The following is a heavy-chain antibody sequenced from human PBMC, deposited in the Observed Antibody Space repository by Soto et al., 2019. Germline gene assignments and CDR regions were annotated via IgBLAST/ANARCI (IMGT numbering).Heavy chain of an antibody. CDR3: AGAPYYYDSSGYYRYFDY. CDR2: IIPIFGTA. J-gene: IGHJ4*02. CDR1: GGTFSSYA. V-gene: IGHV1-69*13. D-gene: IGHD3-22*01. Sequence: SVKVSCKASGGTFSSYAISWVRQAPGQGLEWMGGIIPIFGTANYAQKFQGRVTITADESTSTAYMELSSLRSEDTAVYYCAGAPYYYDSSGYYRYFDYWGQGTLVTVSS.